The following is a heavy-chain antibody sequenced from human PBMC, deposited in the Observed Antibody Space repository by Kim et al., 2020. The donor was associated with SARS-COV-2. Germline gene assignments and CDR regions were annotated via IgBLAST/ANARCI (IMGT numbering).Heavy chain of an antibody. D-gene: IGHD3-3*01. CDR1: GFTFSSYG. V-gene: IGHV3-30*18. CDR2: ISYDGSNK. Sequence: GGSLRLSCAASGFTFSSYGMLWVRQAPGKGLEWVAVISYDGSNKYYADSVKGRFTISRDNSKNTLYLQMNSLRAEDTAVYYCAKDQEYYDFWSGYYTDSRYYYYYGMDVWGQGTTVTVSS. J-gene: IGHJ6*02. CDR3: AKDQEYYDFWSGYYTDSRYYYYYGMDV.